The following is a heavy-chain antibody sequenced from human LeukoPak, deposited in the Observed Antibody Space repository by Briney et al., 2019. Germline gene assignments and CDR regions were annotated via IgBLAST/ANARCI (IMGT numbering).Heavy chain of an antibody. Sequence: GGSLRLSCAASGFTFSTYWIHWVRQAPGKGLMWVSVISGDGSNTRYADSVKGRFTISRDNAKNTLYLQMNSLRAEDTAVYYCASGVSYWGQGTLVTVSS. V-gene: IGHV3-74*01. CDR1: GFTFSTYW. D-gene: IGHD2-21*01. CDR3: ASGVSY. CDR2: ISGDGSNT. J-gene: IGHJ4*02.